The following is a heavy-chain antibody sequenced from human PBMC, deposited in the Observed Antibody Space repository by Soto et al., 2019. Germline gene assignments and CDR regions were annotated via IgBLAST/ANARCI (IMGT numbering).Heavy chain of an antibody. CDR1: GYTFSSYA. J-gene: IGHJ6*02. CDR2: ISYDGSNK. Sequence: TGGSLRLSCAASGYTFSSYAMHWVRQAPGKGLEWVAVISYDGSNKYYADSVKGRFTISRDNSKNTLYLQMNSLRAEDTAVYYCARDQETNYYGLSQAYYYYGMDVWGQGTTVTVSS. V-gene: IGHV3-30-3*01. D-gene: IGHD3-10*01. CDR3: ARDQETNYYGLSQAYYYYGMDV.